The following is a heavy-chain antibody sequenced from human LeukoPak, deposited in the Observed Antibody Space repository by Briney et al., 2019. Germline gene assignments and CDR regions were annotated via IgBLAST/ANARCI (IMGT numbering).Heavy chain of an antibody. CDR3: ARDPEGLRYFDWLLTFDY. CDR1: GYTFTGYY. CDR2: INPNSGGT. Sequence: ASVKVSCKASGYTFTGYYMHWVRQAPGQGLEWMGRINPNSGGTNYAQKFQGRVTMTRDTSISTDYMELSRLRSDDTAVYYCARDPEGLRYFDWLLTFDYWGQGTLVTVSS. D-gene: IGHD3-9*01. J-gene: IGHJ4*02. V-gene: IGHV1-2*06.